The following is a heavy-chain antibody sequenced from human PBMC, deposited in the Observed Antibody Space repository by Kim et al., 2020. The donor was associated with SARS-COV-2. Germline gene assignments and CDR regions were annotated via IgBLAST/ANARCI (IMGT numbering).Heavy chain of an antibody. V-gene: IGHV4-30-4*01. CDR2: IYYSGST. D-gene: IGHD3-22*01. CDR1: GGSISSGDYY. Sequence: SQTLSLTCTVSGGSISSGDYYWSWIRQPPGKGLEWIGYIYYSGSTYYNPSLKSRVTISVDTSKNQFSLKLSSVTAADTAVYYCARELGHQSLYDSSGFDYWGQGTLVTVSS. J-gene: IGHJ4*02. CDR3: ARELGHQSLYDSSGFDY.